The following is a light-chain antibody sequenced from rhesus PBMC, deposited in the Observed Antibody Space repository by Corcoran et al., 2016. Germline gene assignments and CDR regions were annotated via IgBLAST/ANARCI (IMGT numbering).Light chain of an antibody. CDR3: QQYSSRPLT. V-gene: IGKV1-22*01. CDR2: KAS. Sequence: DIQMTQSPSSLSASVGDTVTITCRASQGISSWLAWYQQKPGKAPNLLISKASSLQSGVPSRFSGSGAGTDFTLTSSSLQSEDFATYYCQQYSSRPLTFGGGTKVELK. CDR1: QGISSW. J-gene: IGKJ4*01.